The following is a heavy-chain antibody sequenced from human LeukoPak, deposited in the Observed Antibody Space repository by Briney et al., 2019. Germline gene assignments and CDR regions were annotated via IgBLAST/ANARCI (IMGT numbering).Heavy chain of an antibody. D-gene: IGHD5-24*01. Sequence: GGSLRLSCAASGFTFSSYSMNWVRQAPGKGLEWVSSISSSSSYIYYADSVKGRFSISRDNAKNSLYLQMNSLRAEDTAVYNCARDWARDGYKITDYWGQGTLVTVSP. CDR2: ISSSSSYI. V-gene: IGHV3-21*01. CDR1: GFTFSSYS. J-gene: IGHJ4*02. CDR3: ARDWARDGYKITDY.